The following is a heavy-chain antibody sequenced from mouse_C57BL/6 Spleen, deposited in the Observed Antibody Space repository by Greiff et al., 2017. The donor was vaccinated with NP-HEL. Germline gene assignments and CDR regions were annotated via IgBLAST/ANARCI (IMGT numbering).Heavy chain of an antibody. D-gene: IGHD2-4*01. J-gene: IGHJ3*01. Sequence: EVQGVESGGDLVKPGGSLKLSCAASGFTFSSYGMSWVRQTPDKRLEWVATISSGGSYTYYPDSVKGRFTISRDNAKNTLYLQMSSLKSEDTAMYYCARPYYDYDGSFAYWGQGTLVTVSA. CDR1: GFTFSSYG. CDR3: ARPYYDYDGSFAY. CDR2: ISSGGSYT. V-gene: IGHV5-6*01.